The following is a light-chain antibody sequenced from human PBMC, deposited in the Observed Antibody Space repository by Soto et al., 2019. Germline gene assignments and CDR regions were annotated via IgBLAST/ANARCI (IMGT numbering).Light chain of an antibody. J-gene: IGLJ1*01. CDR1: SGHSSYA. CDR2: LISDGSH. CDR3: QTWGTDIHV. V-gene: IGLV4-69*01. Sequence: QLVLTQSPSASASLGASVKLTCTLSSGHSSYAIAWHQQQPEKGPRFLMRLISDGSHNKGDGIPDRLSGSSSGAERYPTIPRLQSEDEADYYCQTWGTDIHVFGTGTKLTVL.